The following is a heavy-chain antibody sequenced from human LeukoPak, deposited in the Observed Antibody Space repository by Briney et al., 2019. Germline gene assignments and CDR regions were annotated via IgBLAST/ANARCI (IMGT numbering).Heavy chain of an antibody. D-gene: IGHD3-3*01. J-gene: IGHJ4*02. Sequence: GGSLRLSCAANGFTFSSYAMSWVRQAPGKGLEWVSGISGSGGSTYYAVSVKGRFTISRDNSKNTLYLQMNGLRAEDTALYYCAKDVGFLEWLVCFDYWGQGTLITVSS. CDR2: ISGSGGST. CDR3: AKDVGFLEWLVCFDY. CDR1: GFTFSSYA. V-gene: IGHV3-23*01.